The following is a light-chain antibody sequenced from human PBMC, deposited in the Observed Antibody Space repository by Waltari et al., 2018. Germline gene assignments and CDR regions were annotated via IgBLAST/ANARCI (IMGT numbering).Light chain of an antibody. Sequence: QSALTQPASVSGSPGQSITISCTGTSSDVGASNYAPWYQQHPGTAPKLMIYDVSNRPSGVSDRFSGSKSGNTASLTISGLQAEDEAYYYCSSYTSGSTLWVFGGGTKLTVL. CDR2: DVS. CDR3: SSYTSGSTLWV. CDR1: SSDVGASNY. V-gene: IGLV2-14*03. J-gene: IGLJ3*02.